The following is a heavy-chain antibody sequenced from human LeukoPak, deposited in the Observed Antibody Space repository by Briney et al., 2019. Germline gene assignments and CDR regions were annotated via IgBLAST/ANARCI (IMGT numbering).Heavy chain of an antibody. D-gene: IGHD6-19*01. CDR1: GFTFRYYW. J-gene: IGHJ3*02. V-gene: IGHV3-23*01. Sequence: GGSLRLSCAASGFTFRYYWMHWVRQAPGKGLVWVSAISGSGGSTYYADSVKGRFTISRDNSKNTLYLQMNSLRAEDTAVYYCGSSGHLAFDIWGQGTMVTVSS. CDR2: ISGSGGST. CDR3: GSSGHLAFDI.